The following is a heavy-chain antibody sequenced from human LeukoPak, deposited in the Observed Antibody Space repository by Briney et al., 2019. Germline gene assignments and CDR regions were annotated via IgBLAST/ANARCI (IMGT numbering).Heavy chain of an antibody. CDR1: GFTFGDYW. CDR3: ATLGAYDRFDS. D-gene: IGHD5-12*01. V-gene: IGHV3-7*05. J-gene: IGHJ4*02. CDR2: IKQDGSEN. Sequence: PGGSLRLSCEASGFTFGDYWMTWVRQAPGKGLEGVANIKQDGSENHYVDSVKGRFTISRDNAKNSLYLQMNSLRAEDTAVYYCATLGAYDRFDSWGQGTLVTVSS.